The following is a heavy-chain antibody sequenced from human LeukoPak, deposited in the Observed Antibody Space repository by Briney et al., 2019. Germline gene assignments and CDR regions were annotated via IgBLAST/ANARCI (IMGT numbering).Heavy chain of an antibody. CDR2: INHSGST. Sequence: SETLSLTCAVYGGSFSGYYWSWIRQPPGKGLEWIGEINHSGSTNYNPSLRSRVTISVDTSRNQFSLKLSSVTAADTAVYYCARSRSGYSYDHAAFEIWGQGTMVTVSS. CDR3: ARSRSGYSYDHAAFEI. CDR1: GGSFSGYY. V-gene: IGHV4-34*01. D-gene: IGHD5-18*01. J-gene: IGHJ3*02.